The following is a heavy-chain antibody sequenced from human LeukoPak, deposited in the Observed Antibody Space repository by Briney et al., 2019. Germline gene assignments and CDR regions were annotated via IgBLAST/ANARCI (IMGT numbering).Heavy chain of an antibody. CDR2: VYYTGTT. D-gene: IGHD3-22*01. J-gene: IGHJ5*02. V-gene: IGHV4-31*03. CDR1: GGSINRGGYY. Sequence: SETLSLTCSVSGGSINRGGYYWSWARQHPGQGLEWIGYVYYTGTTNYNPSLKSRVTMSVDTSKNQFYLKLTSVTVADTAVYCARVPTPYDTSAQFDLWGQGTLVTVSS. CDR3: ARVPTPYDTSAQFDL.